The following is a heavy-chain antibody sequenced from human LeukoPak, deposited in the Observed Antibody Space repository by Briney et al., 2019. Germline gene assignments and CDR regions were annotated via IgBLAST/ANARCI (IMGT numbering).Heavy chain of an antibody. J-gene: IGHJ4*02. Sequence: PGGSLRLSCAASGFTFSSYTMHWVRQAPGKGLEWVAVISYDGSNKYYADSVKGRFTISRDNSKNTLYLQMNSLRAEDTAVYYCASLTGTTEGWGQGTLVTVSS. CDR3: ASLTGTTEG. CDR1: GFTFSSYT. V-gene: IGHV3-30-3*01. D-gene: IGHD1-7*01. CDR2: ISYDGSNK.